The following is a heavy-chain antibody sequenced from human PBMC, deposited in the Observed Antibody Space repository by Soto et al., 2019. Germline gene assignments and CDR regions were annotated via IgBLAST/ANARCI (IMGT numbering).Heavy chain of an antibody. D-gene: IGHD6-13*01. CDR2: IVPIYRTA. Sequence: SVKVSCKASGGSFSSYRINWARQAPGQGLEWVGGIVPIYRTADYAQKFQGRVTITADESARTSYMELRSLKSQDTAVDYYVRDSGANLSSSWGQGTL. V-gene: IGHV1-69*13. J-gene: IGHJ4*02. CDR3: VRDSGANLSSS. CDR1: GGSFSSYR.